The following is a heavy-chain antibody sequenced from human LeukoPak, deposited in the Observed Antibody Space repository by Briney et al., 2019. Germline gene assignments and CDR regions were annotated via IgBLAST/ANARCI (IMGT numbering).Heavy chain of an antibody. J-gene: IGHJ4*02. Sequence: GGSLRLSCAASGFTFSRYSMHWVRQAPGKGLVWVSHVNSDGSGTDYADSVKGRFAISRDNAKNTLYLQMNSLRVEDTAVYYCVCLGLGGLSLDWGQGTLVTVSS. V-gene: IGHV3-74*01. CDR2: VNSDGSGT. CDR1: GFTFSRYS. D-gene: IGHD3-16*01. CDR3: VCLGLGGLSLD.